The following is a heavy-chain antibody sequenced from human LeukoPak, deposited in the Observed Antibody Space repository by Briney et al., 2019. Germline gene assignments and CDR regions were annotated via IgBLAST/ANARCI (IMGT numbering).Heavy chain of an antibody. CDR2: IYYSGST. CDR3: ARVRQDYDLLTGYSYYYAMDV. CDR1: GGSIRTYY. D-gene: IGHD3-9*01. V-gene: IGHV4-59*01. J-gene: IGHJ6*04. Sequence: SETLSLTCTVSGGSIRTYYWSWIRQPPGKGLECIGYIYYSGSTNYNPSLMSRVTISVDTSKNQFSLKLSSVTAADTAVYYCARVRQDYDLLTGYSYYYAMDVWGKGTTVTVSS.